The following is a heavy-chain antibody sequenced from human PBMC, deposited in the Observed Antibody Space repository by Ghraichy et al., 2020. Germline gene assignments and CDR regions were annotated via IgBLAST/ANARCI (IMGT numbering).Heavy chain of an antibody. Sequence: GGSLRLSCVASGITFSTSHMNWVRHIPGKGLQWVSCITTSGRTYYTDAVKGRFTISRDNAKNSLYLQMNSLRDEDTAVYYCATYRQSITFEMWGQGTMVAVSS. J-gene: IGHJ3*02. D-gene: IGHD1-14*01. CDR3: ATYRQSITFEM. CDR1: GITFSTSH. CDR2: ITTSGRT. V-gene: IGHV3-48*02.